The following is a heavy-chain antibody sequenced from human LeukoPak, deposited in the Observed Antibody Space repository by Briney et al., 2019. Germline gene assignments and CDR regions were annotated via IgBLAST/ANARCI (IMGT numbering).Heavy chain of an antibody. D-gene: IGHD3-22*01. CDR3: ASNYYDSSGYYAFDY. V-gene: IGHV3-21*01. CDR1: GFTFSSYD. J-gene: IGHJ4*02. Sequence: GGSLRLSCAASGFTFSSYDMTWVRQAPGKGLEWVSSISSSSSYIYYADSVKGRFTISRDNAKNSLYLQMNSLRAEDTAVYYCASNYYDSSGYYAFDYWGQGTLVTVSS. CDR2: ISSSSSYI.